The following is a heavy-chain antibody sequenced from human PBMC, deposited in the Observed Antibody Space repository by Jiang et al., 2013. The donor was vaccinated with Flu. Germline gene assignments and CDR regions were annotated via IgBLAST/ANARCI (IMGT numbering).Heavy chain of an antibody. D-gene: IGHD5-24*01. CDR2: VLYGST. CDR1: VTPSLVLVT. V-gene: IGHV4-39*07. CDR3: AKPRGQGYNVAGSLDAFDV. Sequence: TCSVLVTPSLVLVTIGAGSARSQGRDWSGLEYVLYGSTYYNPSLQSRVSLSVDTSNNQFSLKLSSVTAADTAVYYCAKPRGQGYNVAGSLDAFDVWGPGTMVTVSS. J-gene: IGHJ3*01.